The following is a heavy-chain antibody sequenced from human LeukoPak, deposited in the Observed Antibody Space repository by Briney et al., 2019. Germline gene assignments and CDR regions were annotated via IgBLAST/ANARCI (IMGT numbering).Heavy chain of an antibody. J-gene: IGHJ5*02. V-gene: IGHV4-4*07. CDR1: GGSISSYY. D-gene: IGHD2-2*01. Sequence: PSETLSLTCTVSGGSISSYYWSCIRQPAGKGLEWIGRIYTSGSTNYNPSLKSRVTMSVDTSKNQFSLKLSSVTAADTAVYYCAREPEDIVVVPAAPAYNWFDPWGQGTLVTVSS. CDR2: IYTSGST. CDR3: AREPEDIVVVPAAPAYNWFDP.